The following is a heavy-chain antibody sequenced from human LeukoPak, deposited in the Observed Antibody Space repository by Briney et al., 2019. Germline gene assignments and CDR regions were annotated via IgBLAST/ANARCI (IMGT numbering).Heavy chain of an antibody. CDR3: ARRDTGMVTSFDY. D-gene: IGHD5-18*01. V-gene: IGHV4-34*01. CDR2: INHSGST. Sequence: SETLSLTCAVYGGSFSGYYWTWIRQPPGKGLEWIGEINHSGSTNYNPSLKSPVTISVDTSKNQFSLSLSSVTAADTAVYYCARRDTGMVTSFDYWGQGTLVTVSS. J-gene: IGHJ4*02. CDR1: GGSFSGYY.